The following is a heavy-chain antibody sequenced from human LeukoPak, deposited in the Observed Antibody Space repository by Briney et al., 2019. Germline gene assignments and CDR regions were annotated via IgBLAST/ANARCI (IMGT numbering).Heavy chain of an antibody. V-gene: IGHV4-34*01. CDR3: ARDLGLLWFGE. J-gene: IGHJ4*02. Sequence: SSETLSLTCAVYGGSFSGYYWSWIRQPPGKGLEWIGEINHSGGTNYNPSLKSRVTISVDTSKNQFSLKLSSVTAADTAVYYCARDLGLLWFGEWGQGTLVTVSS. CDR2: INHSGGT. CDR1: GGSFSGYY. D-gene: IGHD3-10*01.